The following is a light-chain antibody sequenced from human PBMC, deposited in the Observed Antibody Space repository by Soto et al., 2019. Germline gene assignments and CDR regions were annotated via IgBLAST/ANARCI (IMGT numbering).Light chain of an antibody. J-gene: IGKJ5*01. CDR3: MQALQIIT. CDR2: LGS. CDR1: QSLLHSNGYNY. V-gene: IGKV2-28*01. Sequence: DIVMTQSPLSLPVTPGDPASISCRSSQSLLHSNGYNYLDWYLQKPGQSPQLLIYLGSNRASGVPDRFSGSGSGTDFTLKISRVEAEDVGVYYCMQALQIITFGQGTRLEIK.